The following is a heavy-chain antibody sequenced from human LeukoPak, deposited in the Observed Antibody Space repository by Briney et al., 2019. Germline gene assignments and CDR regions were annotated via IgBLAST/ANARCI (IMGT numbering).Heavy chain of an antibody. Sequence: ASVKVSCKASGYTFTSYGISWVRQAPGQGLEWMGWISAYNGNTNYAQKLQGRVTMTRDTSISTAYVELSSLRSDDTAVYYCARVADGYNYGAFDIWGQGTVVTVSS. J-gene: IGHJ3*02. CDR2: ISAYNGNT. V-gene: IGHV1-18*01. D-gene: IGHD5-24*01. CDR3: ARVADGYNYGAFDI. CDR1: GYTFTSYG.